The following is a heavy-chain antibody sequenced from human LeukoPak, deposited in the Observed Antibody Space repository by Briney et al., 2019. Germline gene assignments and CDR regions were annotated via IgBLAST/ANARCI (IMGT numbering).Heavy chain of an antibody. Sequence: SVKVSCKASGGTFSSYAIGWVRQAPGQGLEWMGGIIPIFGTANYAQKFQGRVTITADESTSTAYMELSSLRSEDTAVYYCGAGSGSYFEAFDIWGQGTMVTVSS. CDR2: IIPIFGTA. CDR1: GGTFSSYA. CDR3: GAGSGSYFEAFDI. V-gene: IGHV1-69*01. J-gene: IGHJ3*02. D-gene: IGHD3-10*01.